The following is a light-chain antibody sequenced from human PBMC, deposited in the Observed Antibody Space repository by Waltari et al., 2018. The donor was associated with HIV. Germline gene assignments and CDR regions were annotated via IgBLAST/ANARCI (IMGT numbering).Light chain of an antibody. CDR3: SSYTASGSVI. J-gene: IGLJ2*01. CDR1: TINYNS. V-gene: IGLV2-14*03. Sequence: QSALTQPASVSGSPGQSVTISCTGPTINYNSVSWYPQPPAKSPKLIIFEGTYPPAGGTNRFSGSKSGNTASLTSSGLQGEDEAHYYCSSYTASGSVIFGGGTNLTVL. CDR2: EGT.